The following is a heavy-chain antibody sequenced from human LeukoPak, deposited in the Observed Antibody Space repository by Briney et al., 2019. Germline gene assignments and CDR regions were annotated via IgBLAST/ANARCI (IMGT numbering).Heavy chain of an antibody. V-gene: IGHV4-34*01. D-gene: IGHD6-13*01. Sequence: SETLSLTCAVYGGSFSGYYWSWIRQPPGKGLEWMGEMKHIGSTNYNPSLKSRVTISVDTSKNQFSLKLSSVTAADTAVYYCARGAAAGAPFDYWGQGTLVTVSS. CDR2: MKHIGST. CDR3: ARGAAAGAPFDY. J-gene: IGHJ4*02. CDR1: GGSFSGYY.